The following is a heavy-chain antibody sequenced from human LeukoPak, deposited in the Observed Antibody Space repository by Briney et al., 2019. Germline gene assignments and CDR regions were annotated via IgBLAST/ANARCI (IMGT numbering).Heavy chain of an antibody. D-gene: IGHD5/OR15-5a*01. CDR1: GFTFSSYG. Sequence: PGGSLRLSCSASGFTFSSYGMSWVRQAPGKGLEWVSSIRSDASSTYYADSVKGRFTVSRDTPKNTLYLQMNSLRAEDTAVYYCVRKAESTFTGFWFDPWGQGTLVTVSS. J-gene: IGHJ5*02. CDR2: IRSDASST. CDR3: VRKAESTFTGFWFDP. V-gene: IGHV3-23*01.